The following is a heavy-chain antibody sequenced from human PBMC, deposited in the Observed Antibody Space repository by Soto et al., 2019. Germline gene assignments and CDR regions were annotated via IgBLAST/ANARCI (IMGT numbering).Heavy chain of an antibody. V-gene: IGHV1-46*01. D-gene: IGHD6-19*01. CDR2: INPSGGST. Sequence: QVQLVQSGAEVKKPGASVKVSCKASGYTFTSYYMHWVRQAPGQGLEGMGIINPSGGSTSYAQKFQGGGTMTRDTATSTVHMALSSLRSEDTAVYYCAKTRYSRGCLDYWGQGTLVTVSS. CDR1: GYTFTSYY. CDR3: AKTRYSRGCLDY. J-gene: IGHJ4*02.